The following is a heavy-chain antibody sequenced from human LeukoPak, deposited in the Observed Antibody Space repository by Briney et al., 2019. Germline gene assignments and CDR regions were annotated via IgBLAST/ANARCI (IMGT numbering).Heavy chain of an antibody. Sequence: GGSLRLSCTTSSFSFSDYDMNWVRQAPGKGLEWISHIGFSGTAITYADSVKGRFTISRDDSKNTLYLQMNSLRAEDTAVYYCAKETGYSGYDYGDYWGQGTLVTVSS. J-gene: IGHJ4*02. CDR2: IGFSGTAI. D-gene: IGHD5-12*01. CDR3: AKETGYSGYDYGDY. V-gene: IGHV3-48*03. CDR1: SFSFSDYD.